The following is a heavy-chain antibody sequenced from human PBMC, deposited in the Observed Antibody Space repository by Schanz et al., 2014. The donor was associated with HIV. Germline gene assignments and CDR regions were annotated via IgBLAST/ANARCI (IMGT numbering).Heavy chain of an antibody. D-gene: IGHD5-18*01. CDR1: GFRFRSYW. CDR3: AKSNGGDTAVVQYYFDY. J-gene: IGHJ4*02. Sequence: DVQLVESGGSLVQPGGSLRLSCAASGFRFRSYWMSWVRQAPXXAPAPVANIKEDGIEKYYVDSVKGRFTISRDNAKNSLYLNMYSLRADDTAVYFCAKSNGGDTAVVQYYFDYWGQGTLVSVSP. CDR2: IKEDGIEK. V-gene: IGHV3-7*01.